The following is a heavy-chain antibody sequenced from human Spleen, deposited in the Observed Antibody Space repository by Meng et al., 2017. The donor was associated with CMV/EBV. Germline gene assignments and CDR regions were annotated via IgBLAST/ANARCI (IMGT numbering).Heavy chain of an antibody. CDR3: ARGGIVAATPFDY. V-gene: IGHV3-53*01. CDR2: IYSGGGT. D-gene: IGHD1-26*01. CDR1: GFTVSSNY. J-gene: IGHJ4*02. Sequence: CAASGFTVSSNYMGWVRQALGKGLEWVSVIYSGGGTYSADSVKGRFTISRDNSKNTLYLQMNSLRAEDTAVYYCARGGIVAATPFDYWGQGTLVTVSS.